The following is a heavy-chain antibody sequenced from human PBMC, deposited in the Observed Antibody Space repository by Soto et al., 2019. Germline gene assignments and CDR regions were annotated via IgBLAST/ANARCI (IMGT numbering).Heavy chain of an antibody. CDR2: IGTNGDT. Sequence: GGSLRLSCAASGFTLSNCDMHWVRQATGKGLEWVSSIGTNGDTYYAGSVKGRFTISREDAKNSLYLQMNSLRAGDTAVYYCGRGPINYDILTRSRQLYGMDVWGQGTTVTVSS. CDR1: GFTLSNCD. CDR3: GRGPINYDILTRSRQLYGMDV. V-gene: IGHV3-13*04. D-gene: IGHD3-9*01. J-gene: IGHJ6*02.